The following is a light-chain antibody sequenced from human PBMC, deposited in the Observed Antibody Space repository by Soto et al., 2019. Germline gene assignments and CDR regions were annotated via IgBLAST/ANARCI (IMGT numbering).Light chain of an antibody. V-gene: IGKV3-11*01. CDR1: QSVSSS. CDR2: GAS. CDR3: QQYGISPYS. J-gene: IGKJ2*03. Sequence: EIVLTQSPATLSLSPGERASLSCRASQSVSSSLVWYQQKPGQAPRLLIYGASNRATGIPARFSGSGSGTQFTLTISGLQSDDLAVYFCQQYGISPYSFGQGTKVDIK.